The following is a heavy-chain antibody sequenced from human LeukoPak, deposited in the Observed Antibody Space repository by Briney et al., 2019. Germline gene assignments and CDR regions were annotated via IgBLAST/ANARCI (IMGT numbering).Heavy chain of an antibody. CDR1: GGSFSGYY. CDR2: INHSGST. J-gene: IGHJ4*02. Sequence: PSETLSLTCAVYGGSFSGYYWSWIRQPPGKGLEWIGEINHSGSTNYNPSLKSRVTISVDTSKNQFSLKLSSVTAADTAVYYCARPITIFGVVTQWGQGTLVTVSS. D-gene: IGHD3-3*01. CDR3: ARPITIFGVVTQ. V-gene: IGHV4-34*01.